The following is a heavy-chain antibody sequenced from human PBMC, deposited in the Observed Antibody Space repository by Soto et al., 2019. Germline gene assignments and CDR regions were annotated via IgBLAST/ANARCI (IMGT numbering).Heavy chain of an antibody. Sequence: ASVKISCKASGYTFTGYNMHCVRQAPGQGLEWMGWINPNSGGTNYAQKFQGWVTMTRDTSISTAYMELSRLRSDDTAVYYCARANETAAGPPNIYYYYYYGMDVWGQGTTVTVSS. CDR1: GYTFTGYN. CDR2: INPNSGGT. D-gene: IGHD6-13*01. CDR3: ARANETAAGPPNIYYYYYYGMDV. J-gene: IGHJ6*02. V-gene: IGHV1-2*04.